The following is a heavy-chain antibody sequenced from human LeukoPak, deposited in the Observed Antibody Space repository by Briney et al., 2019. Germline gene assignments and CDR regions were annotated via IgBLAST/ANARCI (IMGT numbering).Heavy chain of an antibody. CDR3: ARLEYYYYIDV. CDR2: IYHSGST. Sequence: SETLSLTCAVSGGSISSSNWWSWVRQPPGKGLEWIGEIYHSGSTFYNPPLKSRVTISLDTSKNQFSLKLSSVTAADTAVYYCARLEYYYYIDVWGKGTTVTVSS. V-gene: IGHV4-4*02. CDR1: GGSISSSNW. J-gene: IGHJ6*03.